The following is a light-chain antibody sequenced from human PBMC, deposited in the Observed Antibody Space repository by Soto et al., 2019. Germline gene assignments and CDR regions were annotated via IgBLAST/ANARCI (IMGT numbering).Light chain of an antibody. CDR1: TSNIGNAH. V-gene: IGLV1-51*01. J-gene: IGLJ3*02. CDR3: GTWDTSLSAGV. Sequence: QSVLTQPPSVSAAPGQKVTISCSGSTSNIGNAHVSWYLHLPGTAPKLLIYDNNRRPSGIPDRLSGSKSGTSATLGITGLQTGGEADYYCGTWDTSLSAGVFGGGTKLTVL. CDR2: DNN.